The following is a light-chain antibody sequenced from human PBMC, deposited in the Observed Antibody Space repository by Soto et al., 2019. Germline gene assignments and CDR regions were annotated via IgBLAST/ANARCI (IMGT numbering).Light chain of an antibody. CDR1: QSVINN. CDR2: DAS. CDR3: QHGRT. V-gene: IGKV3-11*01. J-gene: IGKJ5*01. Sequence: EIVLTQSPATLSLSPGERATVSCRASQSVINNLGWYQQKAGQAPSLLIYDASNSATSIPGRFSGSGSGTDFTITISSLEPEDFAVYYGQHGRTFGQGTRLEIK.